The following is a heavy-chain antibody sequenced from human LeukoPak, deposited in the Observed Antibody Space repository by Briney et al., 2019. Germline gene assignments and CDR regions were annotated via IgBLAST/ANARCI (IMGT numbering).Heavy chain of an antibody. Sequence: GGSLRLSCAASGFVFRSYAMSWVRQAPGKGLEWVAIISYDGNDKYYTDSVKGRFTISRDKSKNTLYLQMNSLRAEDTAVYYCARDRDTAMGLWGQGTLVTVSS. CDR2: ISYDGNDK. D-gene: IGHD5-18*01. V-gene: IGHV3-30-3*01. CDR3: ARDRDTAMGL. CDR1: GFVFRSYA. J-gene: IGHJ4*02.